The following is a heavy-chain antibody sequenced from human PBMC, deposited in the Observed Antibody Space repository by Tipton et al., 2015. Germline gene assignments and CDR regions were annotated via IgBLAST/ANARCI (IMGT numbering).Heavy chain of an antibody. V-gene: IGHV4-31*03. CDR2: IYYRDKP. CDR1: GGSVTSGYYY. CDR3: ARDHGTYYERTAWGAELQE. J-gene: IGHJ1*01. D-gene: IGHD3-22*01. Sequence: TLSLTCTVSGGSVTSGYYYWNWIRQHPGKGLEWIGYIYYRDKPNYNPSLESRATISIDASKNQLSLKLTSVDAADTAVYYCARDHGTYYERTAWGAELQEWGQGTLVTVSS.